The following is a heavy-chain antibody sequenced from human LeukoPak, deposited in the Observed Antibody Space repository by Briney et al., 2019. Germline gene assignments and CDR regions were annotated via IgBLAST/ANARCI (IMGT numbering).Heavy chain of an antibody. CDR1: GFTFSSYG. CDR3: ARSDIVATIDAFDI. V-gene: IGHV3-33*01. J-gene: IGHJ3*02. Sequence: PGRSLRLSCAASGFTFSSYGMHWVRQAPGKGLEWVEVIWYDGSNKYYADSVKGRFTISRNNSKNTLYLQMNSLRAEDTAVYHCARSDIVATIDAFDIWGQGTMVTVSS. CDR2: IWYDGSNK. D-gene: IGHD5-12*01.